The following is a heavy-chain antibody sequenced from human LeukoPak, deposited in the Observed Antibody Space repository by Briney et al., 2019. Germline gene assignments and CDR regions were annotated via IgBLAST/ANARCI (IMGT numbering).Heavy chain of an antibody. J-gene: IGHJ4*02. CDR2: IIPIFGTA. V-gene: IGHV1-69*05. CDR1: GGTFSSYA. Sequence: SVTVSCKAXGGTFSSYAISWVPQAPGQGLEWMGGIIPIFGTANYAQKFQGRVTITTDESTSTAYMELSSLRSEDTAVYYCARAQRKGYCSSTSCYFDYWGQGTLVTVSS. D-gene: IGHD2-2*01. CDR3: ARAQRKGYCSSTSCYFDY.